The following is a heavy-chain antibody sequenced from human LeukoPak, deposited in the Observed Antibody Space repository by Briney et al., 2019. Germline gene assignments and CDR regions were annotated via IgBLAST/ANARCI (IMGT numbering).Heavy chain of an antibody. Sequence: GGSLRLSCAASGFTFDDYAMHWVRQAPGKGLEWVSGISWNSGSIGYADSVKGRFTISRDNAKNSLYLQMNSLRAEDTAVYYCARGSGGGRYYDILTGWNYYYYYMDVWGKGTTVTISS. V-gene: IGHV3-9*01. CDR3: ARGSGGGRYYDILTGWNYYYYYMDV. CDR1: GFTFDDYA. CDR2: ISWNSGSI. D-gene: IGHD3-9*01. J-gene: IGHJ6*03.